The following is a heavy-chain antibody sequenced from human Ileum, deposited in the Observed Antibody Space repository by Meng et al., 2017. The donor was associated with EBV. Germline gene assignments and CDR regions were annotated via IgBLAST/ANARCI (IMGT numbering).Heavy chain of an antibody. Sequence: QVQIQQWGAGLLKPSETLSLTCAVYGGSFSGYYWSWIRQPPGKGLEWIGEINHSGSTNYNPSLKSRVTISVDTSKNQFSLKLSSVTAADTAVYYCARGRGYGDYGSLYWGQGTLVTVSS. CDR3: ARGRGYGDYGSLY. J-gene: IGHJ4*02. CDR1: GGSFSGYY. D-gene: IGHD4-17*01. CDR2: INHSGST. V-gene: IGHV4-34*01.